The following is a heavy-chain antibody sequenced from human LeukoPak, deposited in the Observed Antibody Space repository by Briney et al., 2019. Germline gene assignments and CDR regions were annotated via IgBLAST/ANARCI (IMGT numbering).Heavy chain of an antibody. D-gene: IGHD1-14*01. CDR3: ARHGTISSESYFDY. CDR1: GGSVSSAGYY. V-gene: IGHV4-61*08. Sequence: PSETLSLTCTVSGGSVSSAGYYWSWIRQSPGKGLEWIGYIHNSGRTNYNPSLKSRVTGFVDTSKNQVSLRLSSVTAADTAVYYCARHGTISSESYFDYWGQGALVTASS. J-gene: IGHJ4*02. CDR2: IHNSGRT.